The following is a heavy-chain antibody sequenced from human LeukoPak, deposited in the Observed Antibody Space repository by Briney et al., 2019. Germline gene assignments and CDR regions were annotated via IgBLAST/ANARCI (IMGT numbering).Heavy chain of an antibody. CDR2: ISSSGSTI. D-gene: IGHD2-15*01. CDR3: AKDLTARQLLPIYYFDY. J-gene: IGHJ4*02. Sequence: GGSLRLSCAASGFTFSSYEMNWVRQAPGKGLEWVSYISSSGSTIYYADSVKGRFTISRDNAKNSLYLQMNSLRAEDTAVYYCAKDLTARQLLPIYYFDYWGQGTLVTVSS. V-gene: IGHV3-48*03. CDR1: GFTFSSYE.